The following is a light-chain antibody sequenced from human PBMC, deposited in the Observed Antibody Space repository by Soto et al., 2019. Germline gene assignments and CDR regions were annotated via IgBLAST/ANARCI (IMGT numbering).Light chain of an antibody. CDR2: GAS. Sequence: DVQVTQSPSSLSASVGDRVTITCRASQDIRTNLNWYQQKPDQVPQRLIYGASTLQGGVPPGFVGSGSGTEFTLTITSLQPEDFATYFCLQHHDDTYTFGQGTKVDVK. V-gene: IGKV1-17*01. J-gene: IGKJ2*01. CDR1: QDIRTN. CDR3: LQHHDDTYT.